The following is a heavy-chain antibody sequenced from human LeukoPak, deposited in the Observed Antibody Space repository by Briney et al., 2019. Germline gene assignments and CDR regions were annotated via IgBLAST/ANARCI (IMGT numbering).Heavy chain of an antibody. D-gene: IGHD3-22*01. Sequence: SETLSLTCAVYGGSFSGYYWSWIRQPPGKGLEWIGYIYYSGSTNYNPSLKSRVTISVDTSKNQFSLKLSSVTAADTAVYYCARQGYYDSSVDYWGQGTLVTVSS. V-gene: IGHV4-59*08. CDR1: GGSFSGYY. CDR2: IYYSGST. J-gene: IGHJ4*02. CDR3: ARQGYYDSSVDY.